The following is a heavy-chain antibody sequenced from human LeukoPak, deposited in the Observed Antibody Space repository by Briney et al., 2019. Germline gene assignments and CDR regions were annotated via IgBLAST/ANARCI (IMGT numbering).Heavy chain of an antibody. J-gene: IGHJ4*02. D-gene: IGHD1-1*01. CDR2: ILYSGTT. CDR3: ARVGDGNDLVY. CDR1: GGSISPYY. V-gene: IGHV4-59*01. Sequence: SETLTLTCTVSGGSISPYYWSWIRQTPGKGLEWIGYILYSGTTTNYNPSLKSRVTISVDTSKNQFSLKLSSVTAADTAVYYCARVGDGNDLVYWGQGTLVTVSS.